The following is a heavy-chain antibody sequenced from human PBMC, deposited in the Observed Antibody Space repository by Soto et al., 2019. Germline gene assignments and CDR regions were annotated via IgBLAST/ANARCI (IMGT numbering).Heavy chain of an antibody. D-gene: IGHD1-7*01. J-gene: IGHJ5*02. V-gene: IGHV3-23*01. CDR1: GFTFSSYA. Sequence: SGGSLRLSCAASGFTFSSYAMSWVRQAPGKGLEWVSAISGRGGSTYYADSVKGRFTISRDNSKHTLYLQMNRLRAEDTAVYYWPKEDRTGTTFAWFGHRRQGHPVPASS. CDR3: PKEDRTGTTFAWFGH. CDR2: ISGRGGST.